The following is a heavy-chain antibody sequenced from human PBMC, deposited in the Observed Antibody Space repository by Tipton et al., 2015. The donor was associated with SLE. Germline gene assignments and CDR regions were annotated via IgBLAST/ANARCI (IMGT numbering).Heavy chain of an antibody. CDR2: IRSNAYGGTT. CDR1: GFTFGDYG. CDR3: ARRAGDSYNSPFDY. V-gene: IGHV3-49*03. J-gene: IGHJ4*02. Sequence: SLRLSCTSSGFTFGDYGMSWFRQAPGKGLEWVGFIRSNAYGGTTEYAASVKGRFTISRDDSKSIAYLQMNSLETEDTAVYYCARRAGDSYNSPFDYWGQGNLFTVSS. D-gene: IGHD5-24*01.